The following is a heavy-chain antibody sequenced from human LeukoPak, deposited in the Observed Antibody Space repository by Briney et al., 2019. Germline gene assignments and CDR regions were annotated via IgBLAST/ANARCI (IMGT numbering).Heavy chain of an antibody. CDR2: IYSGGST. Sequence: PGGTLRLSCATSGFTVSSSYTSWVRQAPGKGLEWVSVIYSGGSTYYADSVKGRFTISRDNSENTLYLQMNSLRAEDTAVYYCARRYITGWHFDYWGQGTLVTVSS. J-gene: IGHJ4*02. CDR1: GFTVSSSY. D-gene: IGHD6-19*01. V-gene: IGHV3-66*01. CDR3: ARRYITGWHFDY.